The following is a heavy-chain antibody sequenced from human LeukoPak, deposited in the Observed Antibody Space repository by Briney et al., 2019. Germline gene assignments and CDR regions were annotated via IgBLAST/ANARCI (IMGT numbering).Heavy chain of an antibody. CDR2: IKSKTDGGTT. Sequence: GGSLRLSCAASGFTFSNAWMSWVRQAPGKGLEWVGRIKSKTDGGTTDYAAPVKGRFTISRDDSKNTLYLQMNSLKTEDTAVYYCTTEKRGYSGYDSVYWGQGTLVTVSS. J-gene: IGHJ4*02. CDR3: TTEKRGYSGYDSVY. CDR1: GFTFSNAW. V-gene: IGHV3-15*01. D-gene: IGHD5-12*01.